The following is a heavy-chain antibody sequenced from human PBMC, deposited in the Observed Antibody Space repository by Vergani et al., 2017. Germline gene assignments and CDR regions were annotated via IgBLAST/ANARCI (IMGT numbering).Heavy chain of an antibody. J-gene: IGHJ3*02. CDR1: GGSFNDYW. V-gene: IGHV4-34*01. CDR3: ARQFWVSQGVGAFET. D-gene: IGHD3-16*01. Sequence: QAQLQQWGAGLLKPSETLSLTCAIYGGSFNDYWWTWIRQPQGKGLEWMGEIRHDGITHYSPSLKSRVTISIDTSTHQFSLNLRSVTAADTAVYYCARQFWVSQGVGAFETWGRGTEVSVSS. CDR2: IRHDGIT.